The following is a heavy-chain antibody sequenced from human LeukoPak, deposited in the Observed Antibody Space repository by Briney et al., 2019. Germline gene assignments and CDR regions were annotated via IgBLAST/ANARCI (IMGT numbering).Heavy chain of an antibody. V-gene: IGHV1-8*01. D-gene: IGHD3-22*01. CDR1: GYTFTSYD. CDR3: AGNYYDSSGYSNWFDP. J-gene: IGHJ5*02. CDR2: MNPNSGNT. Sequence: GASVKVPCKASGYTFTSYDINWVRQATGQGLEWMGWMNPNSGNTGYAQKFQGRVTMTRNTSISTAYMELSSLRSEDTAVYYCAGNYYDSSGYSNWFDPWGQGTLVTVSS.